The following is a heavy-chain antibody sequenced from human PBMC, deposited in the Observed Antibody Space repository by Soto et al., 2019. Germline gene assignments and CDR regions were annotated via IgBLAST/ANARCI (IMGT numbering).Heavy chain of an antibody. V-gene: IGHV1-69*12. Sequence: QVQLVQSGAAMKEPGSSVKVSCKTSGGTFSSSAISWLRQAPGQGLEWMGGIIPLFRTPDYAQKFQGRATIAADESTSTAYMELSSLRSEHTAVYYCARDNVRLQLGGNYYYTLAVWGQGTTITVSS. CDR3: ARDNVRLQLGGNYYYTLAV. CDR2: IIPLFRTP. J-gene: IGHJ6*02. CDR1: GGTFSSSA. D-gene: IGHD4-4*01.